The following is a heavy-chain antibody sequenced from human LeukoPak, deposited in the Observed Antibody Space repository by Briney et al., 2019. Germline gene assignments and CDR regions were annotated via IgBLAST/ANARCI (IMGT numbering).Heavy chain of an antibody. D-gene: IGHD2-15*01. CDR1: GGSISSSGYY. Sequence: PSETLSLTCTVSGGSISSSGYYWSWIRQHPGKGLEWIGYIYNSGSTNYNPSLKSRVTISVDMSKNQFSLKLSSVTAADTAVYYCATHPPKVCTGGSCTDYWGQGTLVTVSS. CDR3: ATHPPKVCTGGSCTDY. CDR2: IYNSGST. V-gene: IGHV4-61*08. J-gene: IGHJ4*02.